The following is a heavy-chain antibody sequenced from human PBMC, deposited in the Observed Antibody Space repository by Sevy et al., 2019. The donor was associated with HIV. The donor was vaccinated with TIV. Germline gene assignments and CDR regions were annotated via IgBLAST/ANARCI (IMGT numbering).Heavy chain of an antibody. J-gene: IGHJ4*02. CDR3: ARSQNVDSAPFDY. Sequence: SETLSLTCSVSGNSLSSDDYYWSWVRQPPGKGLEWIAYFFHSDSPKYRPSLKSRLTISIDTSKNLFSLKVTSVTAADSAVYYRARSQNVDSAPFDYWGQGTPVTVSS. D-gene: IGHD5-18*01. V-gene: IGHV4-30-4*08. CDR2: FFHSDSP. CDR1: GNSLSSDDYY.